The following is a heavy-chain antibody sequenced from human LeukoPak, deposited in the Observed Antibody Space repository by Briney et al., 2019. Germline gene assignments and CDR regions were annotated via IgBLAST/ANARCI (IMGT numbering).Heavy chain of an antibody. D-gene: IGHD3-22*01. CDR3: ARASSGYSWFDY. CDR2: TSYIGST. Sequence: SETLSLTCTVSGGSITSYYWSWIRQPPGKGLEWIGYTSYIGSTNYNPSRTSRVTISVDTSRNQFSLKLSSVTAADTAVYYCARASSGYSWFDYWGQGTLVTVSS. J-gene: IGHJ4*02. V-gene: IGHV4-59*01. CDR1: GGSITSYY.